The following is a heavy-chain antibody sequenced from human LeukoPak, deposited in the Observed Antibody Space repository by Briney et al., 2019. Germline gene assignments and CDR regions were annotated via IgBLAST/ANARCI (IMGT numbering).Heavy chain of an antibody. J-gene: IGHJ4*02. CDR1: GFTFSSYN. CDR2: VSGSSGYI. V-gene: IGHV3-21*01. Sequence: GGSLRLSCAASGFTFSSYNMNWVRQASGKGLEWVSSVSGSSGYIYYADSVKGRFTISRDNAKNSLYLQMNSLRAEDTAVYYCARDFTGATVTTSDYWGQGTLVTVSS. CDR3: ARDFTGATVTTSDY. D-gene: IGHD4-17*01.